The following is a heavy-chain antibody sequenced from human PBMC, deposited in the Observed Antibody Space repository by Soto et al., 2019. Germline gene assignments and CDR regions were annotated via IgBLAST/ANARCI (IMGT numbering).Heavy chain of an antibody. J-gene: IGHJ6*02. CDR2: ISAYNGNT. CDR3: ARDRPLKYRYYYGMDV. D-gene: IGHD5-12*01. Sequence: ASVKVSCKASGYTFTSYGISWVRQAPGQGLEWMGWISAYNGNTNYAQKLQGRVTMTTDTSTSTAYMELRSLRSDDTAVYYCARDRPLKYRYYYGMDVWGQGTTVTVSS. CDR1: GYTFTSYG. V-gene: IGHV1-18*01.